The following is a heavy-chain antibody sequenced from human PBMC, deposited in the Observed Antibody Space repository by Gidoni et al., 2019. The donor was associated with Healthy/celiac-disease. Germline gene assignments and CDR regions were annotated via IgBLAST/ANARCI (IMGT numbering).Heavy chain of an antibody. CDR2: IIPILGIA. CDR1: GGTFSSSA. D-gene: IGHD6-25*01. Sequence: QVQLVQSGAEVKKPGSSVKVSCKASGGTFSSSAISWVRQAPGQGLEWMGRIIPILGIANYAQKFQGRVTITADKSTSTAYMELSSLRSEDTAVYYCIPGTAGYWGQGTLVTVSS. J-gene: IGHJ4*02. V-gene: IGHV1-69*04. CDR3: IPGTAGY.